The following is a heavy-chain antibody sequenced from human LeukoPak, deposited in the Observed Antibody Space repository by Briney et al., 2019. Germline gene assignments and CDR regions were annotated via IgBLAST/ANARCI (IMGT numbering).Heavy chain of an antibody. D-gene: IGHD3-22*01. CDR1: GFSVSTNY. J-gene: IGHJ4*02. CDR2: VSWNSGSI. Sequence: GESLRLSCATSGFSVSTNYVTWVRQPPGKGLEWVSGVSWNSGSIGYADSVKGRFTISRDNAKNSLYLQMNSLRAEDTALYYCAKDIDYDSRGFDYWGQGTLVTVSS. CDR3: AKDIDYDSRGFDY. V-gene: IGHV3-9*01.